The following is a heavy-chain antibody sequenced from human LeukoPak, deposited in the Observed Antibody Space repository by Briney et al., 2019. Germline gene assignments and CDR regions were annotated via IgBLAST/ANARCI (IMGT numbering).Heavy chain of an antibody. V-gene: IGHV1-69*01. CDR2: IIPIFGTA. CDR3: ARGAPRYDFWSGPTYYYYGMDV. J-gene: IGHJ6*02. Sequence: ASVKVSCKASVGTFISYAISWVRQAPGQGLEWMGGIIPIFGTANYAQKFQGRVTITADESTSTAYMELSSLRSEDTAVYYCARGAPRYDFWSGPTYYYYGMDVWGQGTTVTVSS. CDR1: VGTFISYA. D-gene: IGHD3-3*01.